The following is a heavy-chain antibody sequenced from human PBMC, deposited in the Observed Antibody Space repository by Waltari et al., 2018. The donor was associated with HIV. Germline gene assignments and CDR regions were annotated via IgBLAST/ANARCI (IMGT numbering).Heavy chain of an antibody. V-gene: IGHV3-33*03. CDR3: ARGINFGENSGYGLWYFDK. CDR2: VNSDGGNK. Sequence: QVQLVELGGGVVQSGASLRLSCSTSGFTFPTSGLHLVRQSPGKGLGLLAAVNSDGGNKSYSTSMQGRFVISRDNMKNTVHLQMKSLRVDDTGVYFCARGINFGENSGYGLWYFDKWGPGARVTISS. CDR1: GFTFPTSG. J-gene: IGHJ4*02. D-gene: IGHD5-12*01.